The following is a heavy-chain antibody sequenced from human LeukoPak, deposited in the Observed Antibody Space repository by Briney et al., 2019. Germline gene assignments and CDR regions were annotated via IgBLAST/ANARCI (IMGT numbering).Heavy chain of an antibody. J-gene: IGHJ4*02. V-gene: IGHV3-20*04. D-gene: IGHD3-3*01. CDR3: VKDSNYDFWSGYYKGFDN. CDR1: GFTFDDYG. CDR2: ISRDGGRT. Sequence: GGSLRLSCAASGFTSGFTFDDYGMNWVRQVPGKGLEWVSGISRDGGRTGYADSVQGRFTISRDDSRNSLHLQMNSLRVEDTAFYYCVKDSNYDFWSGYYKGFDNWGQGTLVTVSS.